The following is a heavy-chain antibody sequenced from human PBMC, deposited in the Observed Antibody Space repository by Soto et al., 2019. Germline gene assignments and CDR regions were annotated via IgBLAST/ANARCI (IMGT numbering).Heavy chain of an antibody. V-gene: IGHV1-69*13. J-gene: IGHJ4*02. CDR1: GGTFSSYA. CDR3: ARVPYCSGGSCYGYFDY. Sequence: SVKVSCKASGGTFSSYAISWVRRAPGQGLEWMGGIIPIFGTANYAQKFQGRVTITADESTSTAYMELSSLRSEDTAVYYCARVPYCSGGSCYGYFDYWGQGTLVTVSS. D-gene: IGHD2-15*01. CDR2: IIPIFGTA.